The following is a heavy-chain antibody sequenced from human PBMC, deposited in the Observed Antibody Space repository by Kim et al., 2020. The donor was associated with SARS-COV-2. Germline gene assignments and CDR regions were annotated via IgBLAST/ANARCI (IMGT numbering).Heavy chain of an antibody. V-gene: IGHV3-66*01. D-gene: IGHD3-10*01. CDR3: ARDIKFDGFAFFDL. J-gene: IGHJ2*01. CDR1: GITLTNNH. CDR2: IYGGGTI. Sequence: GGSLRLSCAASGITLTNNHMNWVRQAPGKGLEWVSVIYGGGTIDYADSVKDRFTISRDTSKKTVYLEMNSLRAEDTAVYYCARDIKFDGFAFFDLWGRGT.